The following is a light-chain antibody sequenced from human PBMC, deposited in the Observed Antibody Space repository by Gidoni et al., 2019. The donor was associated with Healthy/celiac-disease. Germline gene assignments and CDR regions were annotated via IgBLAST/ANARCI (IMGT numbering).Light chain of an antibody. V-gene: IGKV1-39*01. CDR1: QSISSY. Sequence: IQMTQSPSPLSASVGDSVTIPSRASQSISSYLNWYQQKPGKAPKLLIYAASSLQSGVPSRFSGSGSGTDFTLTISSLQPEDVATYYCQQSYSTPPWTFGQGTKVEIK. CDR3: QQSYSTPPWT. J-gene: IGKJ1*01. CDR2: AAS.